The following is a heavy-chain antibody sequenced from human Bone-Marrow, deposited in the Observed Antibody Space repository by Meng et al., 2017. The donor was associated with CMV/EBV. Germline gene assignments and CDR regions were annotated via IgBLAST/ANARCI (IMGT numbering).Heavy chain of an antibody. CDR1: GDTFSNYT. D-gene: IGHD6-25*01. CDR3: ARFSQSSGFIY. CDR2: IIPIFGTA. V-gene: IGHV1-69*05. J-gene: IGHJ4*02. Sequence: SVKVSCKASGDTFSNYTISWVRQAPGQGLEWMGGIIPIFGTANYAQKFQGRVTITTDESTSTAYMEPSSLRSEDTAVYYCARFSQSSGFIYWGQGTLVTVSS.